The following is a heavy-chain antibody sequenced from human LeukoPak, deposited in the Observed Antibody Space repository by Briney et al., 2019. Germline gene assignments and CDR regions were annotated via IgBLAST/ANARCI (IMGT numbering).Heavy chain of an antibody. CDR1: GFTFSSYW. V-gene: IGHV3-7*02. CDR2: INQDGSEK. CDR3: ARGTLRYSDY. J-gene: IGHJ4*02. Sequence: GGSLRLSCAASGFTFSSYWMSWVRQAPGKGLEWVANINQDGSEKQYMDSVKGRFTISRDNAKNSLYLQMNSLRDEDTAVYYCARGTLRYSDYWGQGTLVTVSS. D-gene: IGHD3-9*01.